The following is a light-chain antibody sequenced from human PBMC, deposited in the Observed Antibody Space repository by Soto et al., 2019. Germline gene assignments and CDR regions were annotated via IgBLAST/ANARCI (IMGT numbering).Light chain of an antibody. V-gene: IGLV2-14*01. CDR2: EVT. CDR1: RRDVGAYNY. CDR3: SSFTSRFTFV. Sequence: QSVLTQPASVSGSPGQSIAISCTGTRRDVGAYNYVSWYQQHPGKAPKLMISEVTNRPSGVSDRFSVSKSGNTASLTISGLQAEDEADYYCSSFTSRFTFVFGTGTKVTVL. J-gene: IGLJ1*01.